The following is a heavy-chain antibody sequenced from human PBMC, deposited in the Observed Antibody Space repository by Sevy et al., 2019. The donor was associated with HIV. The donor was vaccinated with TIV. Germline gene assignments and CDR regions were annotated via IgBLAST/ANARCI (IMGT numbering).Heavy chain of an antibody. J-gene: IGHJ4*02. CDR2: ISSTSSNI. D-gene: IGHD3-22*01. CDR3: ARPQYYYDSVDLDH. CDR1: GFTFTNYD. Sequence: GGSLRLSCAASGFTFTNYDMNWVRQAPGKGLEWVSSISSTSSNINYADSVKGRFTISRGNAKNSLYLQMNSLRAEDTAVYYCARPQYYYDSVDLDHWGQGTLVTVSS. V-gene: IGHV3-21*01.